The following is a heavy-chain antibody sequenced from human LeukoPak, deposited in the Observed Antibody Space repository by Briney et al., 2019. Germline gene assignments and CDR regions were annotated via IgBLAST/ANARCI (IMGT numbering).Heavy chain of an antibody. Sequence: GGSLRLSCAASGFTFSNAWMSWVRQAPGKGLKWFSSISGNAGTTYDADSVKGRFTISRDNSKNTLYLQMNSLRAEDTAVYYCAKDGSSATNWYFDLWGRGTLVTVSS. CDR2: ISGNAGTT. CDR3: AKDGSSATNWYFDL. V-gene: IGHV3-23*01. CDR1: GFTFSNAW. D-gene: IGHD1-1*01. J-gene: IGHJ2*01.